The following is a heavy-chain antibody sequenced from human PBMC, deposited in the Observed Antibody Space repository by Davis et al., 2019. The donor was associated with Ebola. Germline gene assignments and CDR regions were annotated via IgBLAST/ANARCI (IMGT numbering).Heavy chain of an antibody. Sequence: PGGSLRLSCAASGFTFSSYWMSWVRQAPGKGLEWVANIKQDGSEKYYVDSVKGRFTISRDNAKNSLYLQMNSLRAEDTAVYYCARDLYCSSTSCYRHYYYYYGMDVWGQGTTVTVSS. D-gene: IGHD2-2*01. CDR1: GFTFSSYW. V-gene: IGHV3-7*01. J-gene: IGHJ6*02. CDR3: ARDLYCSSTSCYRHYYYYYGMDV. CDR2: IKQDGSEK.